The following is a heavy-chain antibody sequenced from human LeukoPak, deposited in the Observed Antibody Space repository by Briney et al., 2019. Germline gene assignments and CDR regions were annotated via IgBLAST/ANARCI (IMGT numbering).Heavy chain of an antibody. Sequence: GGSLRLSCAASGFTFSNYAMSWVRQAPGKGMEWVSAITGSGGNTYYADSVKGRFTISRDNSKNTVFLQMNSLRAEDTVVYYCAKWGDYDVLTGYYVSDYWGQGTLVTVSS. CDR3: AKWGDYDVLTGYYVSDY. CDR1: GFTFSNYA. CDR2: ITGSGGNT. J-gene: IGHJ4*02. V-gene: IGHV3-23*01. D-gene: IGHD3-9*01.